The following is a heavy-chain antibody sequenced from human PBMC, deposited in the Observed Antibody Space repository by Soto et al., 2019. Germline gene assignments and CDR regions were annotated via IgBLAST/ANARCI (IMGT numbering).Heavy chain of an antibody. Sequence: SETLSLTCAVYGGSFSGYYWSWIRQPPGKGLEWIGEINHSGSTNYNPSLKSRVTISVDTSKNQFSLKLSSVTAADTAVYYCARGSIFGVVIISFDYWGQGTLGTVSS. D-gene: IGHD3-3*01. CDR3: ARGSIFGVVIISFDY. CDR2: INHSGST. CDR1: GGSFSGYY. V-gene: IGHV4-34*01. J-gene: IGHJ4*02.